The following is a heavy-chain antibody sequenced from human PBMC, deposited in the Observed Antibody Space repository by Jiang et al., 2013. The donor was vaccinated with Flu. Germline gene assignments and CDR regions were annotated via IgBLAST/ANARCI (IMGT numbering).Heavy chain of an antibody. Sequence: SGAEVKKPGSSVKVSCKTSGGSFNNYAISWVRQAPGQGLEWMGGIIAIIGTSNYAQKFQGRVTITADESTTTAYMELSSLRSEDTAMYYCAYSRGSYGDYATFDFWGQGTLVTVSP. D-gene: IGHD4-17*01. CDR1: GGSFNNYA. J-gene: IGHJ4*02. CDR2: IIAIIGTS. V-gene: IGHV1-69*01. CDR3: AYSRGSYGDYATFDF.